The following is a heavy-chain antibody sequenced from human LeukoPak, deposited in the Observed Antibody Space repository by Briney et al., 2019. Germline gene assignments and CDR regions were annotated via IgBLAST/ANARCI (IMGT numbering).Heavy chain of an antibody. Sequence: PSETLSLTCTVSGGSISNYYWSWIRQPPEKGLEWIGYIYYSGTTKYNPSLKSRVTISVDTSKNQLSLKLSSVTAADTAVYYRARCSRGTSVGMDVWGQGTTVTVSS. D-gene: IGHD1-1*01. V-gene: IGHV4-59*08. J-gene: IGHJ6*02. CDR1: GGSISNYY. CDR3: ARCSRGTSVGMDV. CDR2: IYYSGTT.